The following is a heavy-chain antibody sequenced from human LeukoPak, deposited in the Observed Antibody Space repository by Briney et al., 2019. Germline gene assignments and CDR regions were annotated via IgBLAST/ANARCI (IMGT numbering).Heavy chain of an antibody. V-gene: IGHV1-2*02. CDR1: GYTFTGYY. D-gene: IGHD6-19*01. J-gene: IGHJ5*02. CDR3: ASDSSSGWYRANWFDP. CDR2: INPNSGGT. Sequence: ASVTVSCKASGYTFTGYYMHWVRQAPGQGLEWMGWINPNSGGTNYAQKFQGRVTMTRDTSISTAYMELSRLRSDDTAVYYCASDSSSGWYRANWFDPWGQGTLVTVSS.